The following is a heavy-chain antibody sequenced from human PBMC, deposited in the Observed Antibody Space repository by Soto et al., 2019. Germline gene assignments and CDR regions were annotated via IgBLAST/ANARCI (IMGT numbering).Heavy chain of an antibody. D-gene: IGHD6-6*01. Sequence: QVQLQESGPGLVKPSETLSLTCTVSGGSISSYYWSWIRQPPGKGLEWIGYIYYSGSTNYNPSLNSRVTISVDTSKNQFSLKLSSVTAADTAVYYCARQREGSSDGEYYDYYYMDVWGKGTTVTVSS. J-gene: IGHJ6*03. CDR3: ARQREGSSDGEYYDYYYMDV. V-gene: IGHV4-59*08. CDR1: GGSISSYY. CDR2: IYYSGST.